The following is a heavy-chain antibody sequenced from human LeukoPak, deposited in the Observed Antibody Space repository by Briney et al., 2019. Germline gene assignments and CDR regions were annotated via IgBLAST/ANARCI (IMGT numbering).Heavy chain of an antibody. CDR1: GYTFTGYY. D-gene: IGHD2-2*02. CDR2: INPNSGGT. Sequence: ASVKVSCKASGYTFTGYYMHWVRQAPGRGLEWMGWINPNSGGTNYAQKFQGRVTMTRDTSISTAYMELSRLRSDDTAVYYCARAKVERVYCSSTSCYTPFDPWGQGTLVTVSS. J-gene: IGHJ5*02. CDR3: ARAKVERVYCSSTSCYTPFDP. V-gene: IGHV1-2*02.